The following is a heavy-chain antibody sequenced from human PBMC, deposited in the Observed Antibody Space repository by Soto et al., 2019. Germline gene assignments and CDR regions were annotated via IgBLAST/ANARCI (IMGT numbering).Heavy chain of an antibody. D-gene: IGHD2-15*01. Sequence: QVQLQESGPGLVKPSQTLSLTCNVSVGAITNDGYYWSWIRQHPGKALEWIGKIHYSGVTYYNPDIKRRSAFSVDISKHQFSLKLNSVTAADTAVYYCARLDLCYDYWGQGVLVTVSS. CDR3: ARLDLCYDY. CDR1: VGAITNDGYY. V-gene: IGHV4-31*03. J-gene: IGHJ4*02. CDR2: IHYSGVT.